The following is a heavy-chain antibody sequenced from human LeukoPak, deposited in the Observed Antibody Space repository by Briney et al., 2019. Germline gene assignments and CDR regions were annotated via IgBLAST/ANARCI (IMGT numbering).Heavy chain of an antibody. CDR1: GGSISSYY. D-gene: IGHD3-3*01. V-gene: IGHV4-59*01. J-gene: IGHJ6*03. CDR3: ARLHYDFWGVNYYYYMDV. CDR2: IYYSGST. Sequence: SETLSLTCTVSGGSISSYYWSWIRQPPGKGLEWIGYIYYSGSTNYNPSLKSRVTMSVDTSKNQFSLKLSSVTAADTAVYYCARLHYDFWGVNYYYYMDVWGKGTTVTVSS.